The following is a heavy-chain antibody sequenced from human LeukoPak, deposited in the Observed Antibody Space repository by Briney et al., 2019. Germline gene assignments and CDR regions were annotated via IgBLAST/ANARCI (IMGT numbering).Heavy chain of an antibody. D-gene: IGHD1-14*01. Sequence: GGSLRLSCAASGFTFSNYAMSWAGQAPGQGLEWVSGTYGSGGNTYYADSVKGRFTISRDNSKNTLYLQMNSLGAKDTSVYACATPLRSPFFDYGGQGTLVTVSS. CDR3: ATPLRSPFFDY. CDR1: GFTFSNYA. V-gene: IGHV3-23*01. CDR2: TYGSGGNT. J-gene: IGHJ4*02.